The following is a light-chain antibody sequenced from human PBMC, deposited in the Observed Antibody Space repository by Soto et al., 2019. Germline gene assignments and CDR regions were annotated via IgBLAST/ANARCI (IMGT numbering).Light chain of an antibody. V-gene: IGLV7-43*01. CDR2: SIN. CDR3: LLYYDGAQV. J-gene: IGLJ3*02. Sequence: QAVVTQEPSLTVSPGETVTLTCASSTGAVTSGYYPNWFQQKPGQAPRPLIYSINNKHSWTPARFSGSLLRDKAALTLSGVQPEDEAEYYCLLYYDGAQVFGGGTQLPVL. CDR1: TGAVTSGYY.